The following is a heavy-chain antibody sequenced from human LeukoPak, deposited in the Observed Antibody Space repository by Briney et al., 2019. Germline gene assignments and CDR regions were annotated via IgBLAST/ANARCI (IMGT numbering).Heavy chain of an antibody. D-gene: IGHD5-18*01. V-gene: IGHV6-1*01. CDR2: TYYRSKWYN. CDR1: GDSVSSNSAA. Sequence: SQTLSLTCAISGDSVSSNSAAWNWIRLSPSRGLEWLGRTYYRSKWYNDYAVSVKSRITINPDTSKNQFSLQLNSVTPEDTAVYYCAREGYSYGYSYFDYWGQGTLVTVSS. CDR3: AREGYSYGYSYFDY. J-gene: IGHJ4*02.